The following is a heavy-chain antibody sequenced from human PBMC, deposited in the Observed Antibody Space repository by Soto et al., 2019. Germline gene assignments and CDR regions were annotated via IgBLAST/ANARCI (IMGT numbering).Heavy chain of an antibody. CDR3: ATGYQLPTNEYYYYYGMDV. D-gene: IGHD2-2*01. Sequence: SETLSLTCTVSGGPINSGSYYWGWIRQPPGKGLEWIGSIHYSGNTYYNPSLKSRVTISVDTSKNQFSLKLSSVTAADTAVYYCATGYQLPTNEYYYYYGMDVWGQGTTVTVSS. V-gene: IGHV4-39*07. CDR2: IHYSGNT. J-gene: IGHJ6*02. CDR1: GGPINSGSYY.